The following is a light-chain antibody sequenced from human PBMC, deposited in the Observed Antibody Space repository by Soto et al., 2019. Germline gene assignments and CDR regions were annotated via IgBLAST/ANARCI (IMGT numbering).Light chain of an antibody. Sequence: DIQMTQSPSSLSASVGDRVTITCRASQYIGDFLNWYQQTPGKAPKLLIFGASNLHIGVPSRFSGSGSGTESTLTINNLQREDFATYYCQESFFTLGTFGRGTKVEI. CDR3: QESFFTLGT. CDR1: QYIGDF. CDR2: GAS. V-gene: IGKV1-39*01. J-gene: IGKJ1*01.